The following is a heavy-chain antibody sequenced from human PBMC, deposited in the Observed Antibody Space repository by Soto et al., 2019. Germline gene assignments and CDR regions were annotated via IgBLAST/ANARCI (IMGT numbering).Heavy chain of an antibody. D-gene: IGHD3-10*01. CDR3: ARGLRISMVRGINYYMDV. J-gene: IGHJ6*03. Sequence: SETLSLTCTVSGGSISSYYWSWIRQPPGKGLEWIGYIYYSGSTNYNPSLKSRVRTSVDTSKTQFSLKLSSVTAADTALYYCARGLRISMVRGINYYMDVWGKGTTVTVSS. CDR2: IYYSGST. CDR1: GGSISSYY. V-gene: IGHV4-59*01.